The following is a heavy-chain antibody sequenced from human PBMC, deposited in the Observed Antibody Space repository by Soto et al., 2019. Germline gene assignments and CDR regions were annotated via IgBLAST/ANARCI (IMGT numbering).Heavy chain of an antibody. V-gene: IGHV3-30-3*01. CDR3: AKLGV. J-gene: IGHJ6*02. Sequence: QVQLVESGGGVVQPGRSLRLSCAASGFTFSSYAMHWVRQAPGKGLEWVAVISYDGSNKYYADSVKGRFNISRDNSKNTLYLQMNSLRAEDTAVYYGAKLGVWGQGTTVTVSS. CDR1: GFTFSSYA. CDR2: ISYDGSNK.